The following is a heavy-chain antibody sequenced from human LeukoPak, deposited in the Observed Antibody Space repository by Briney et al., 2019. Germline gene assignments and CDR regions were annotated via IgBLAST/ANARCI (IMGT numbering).Heavy chain of an antibody. CDR1: GFTFSSYG. D-gene: IGHD3-10*01. CDR3: AKSEYYFDY. Sequence: PGGSLRLSCAASGFTFSSYGMHWVRQAPGKGLEWVAVISYDGSNKYYADSVKGRFTISRDNSKNTLYLQMNSLRAEDTAVYYRAKSEYYFDYWGQGTLVTVSS. CDR2: ISYDGSNK. V-gene: IGHV3-30*18. J-gene: IGHJ4*02.